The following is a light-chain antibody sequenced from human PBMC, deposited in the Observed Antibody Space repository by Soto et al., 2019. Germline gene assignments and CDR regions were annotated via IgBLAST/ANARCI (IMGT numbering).Light chain of an antibody. Sequence: QSALTQPASMSGSPGQSITISCTGTSSDVGGYDHHVSWYQQHPGKAPKLMIYEVNNRPSGVSDRFSGSKSGNTASLNISGLLAEDEGDYYCSSYTISSTLVFGGGTKLTVL. J-gene: IGLJ2*01. CDR3: SSYTISSTLV. CDR1: SSDVGGYDHH. CDR2: EVN. V-gene: IGLV2-14*01.